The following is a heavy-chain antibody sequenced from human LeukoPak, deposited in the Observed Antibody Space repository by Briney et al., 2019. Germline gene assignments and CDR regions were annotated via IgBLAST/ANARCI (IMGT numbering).Heavy chain of an antibody. CDR1: GFTFSSHD. Sequence: NPGGSLRLSCAASGFTFSSHDMNWVRQAPGKGLEWVSSITTATSSYIYYADSVKGRFTISRDDAKNSLYLQMNSLRTEDTALYYCAKDRVSGWYTTLGYWGQGTLVTVSS. D-gene: IGHD6-19*01. J-gene: IGHJ4*02. CDR3: AKDRVSGWYTTLGY. V-gene: IGHV3-21*04. CDR2: ITTATSSYI.